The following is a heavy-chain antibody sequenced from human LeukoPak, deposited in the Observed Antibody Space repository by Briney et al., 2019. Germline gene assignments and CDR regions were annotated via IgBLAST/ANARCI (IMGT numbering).Heavy chain of an antibody. CDR1: GFTLCIST. Sequence: GGSLRLSCAASGFTLCISTMNWVRQAPGKGLEWVSSISSSSSTMHYADSVKGRFTISRDNAKNSLYLQMNSLRAEDTAVYYCAKEGLAQQYGANYFDYWGQGALVTVSS. J-gene: IGHJ4*02. V-gene: IGHV3-21*01. CDR2: ISSSSSTM. CDR3: AKEGLAQQYGANYFDY. D-gene: IGHD4-11*01.